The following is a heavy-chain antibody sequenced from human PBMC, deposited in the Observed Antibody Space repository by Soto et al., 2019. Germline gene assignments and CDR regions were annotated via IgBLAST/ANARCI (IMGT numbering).Heavy chain of an antibody. V-gene: IGHV3-11*01. D-gene: IGHD1-26*01. CDR3: ARNSEHFDY. CDR1: GFTLSDFY. J-gene: IGHJ4*02. CDR2: ICSSGRTI. Sequence: QVHLVESGGGLVKPGGSLRLSCAASGFTLSDFYMSWIRQAPGKGLEWVSYICSSGRTIFYADSVRGRFTISRDNAENSLYLQMNSLRAEDTALYYCARNSEHFDYWGQGTLVTVSS.